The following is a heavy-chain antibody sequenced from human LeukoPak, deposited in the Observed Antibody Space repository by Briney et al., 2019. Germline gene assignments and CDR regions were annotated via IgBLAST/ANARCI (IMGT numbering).Heavy chain of an antibody. D-gene: IGHD2-15*01. CDR2: IYTSGST. CDR3: ARHVCSGGVCQRSFDY. Sequence: SETLSLTCTVSGGSISSYYWSWIRQPAGKGLEWIGRIYTSGSTNSNPSLRDRVSISIDTSKEQFSLRLSSVTAADTGVYFCARHVCSGGVCQRSFDYWGQGTLVTVSS. V-gene: IGHV4-4*07. J-gene: IGHJ4*02. CDR1: GGSISSYY.